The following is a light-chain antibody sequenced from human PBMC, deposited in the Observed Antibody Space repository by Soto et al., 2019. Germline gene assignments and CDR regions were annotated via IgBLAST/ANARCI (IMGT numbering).Light chain of an antibody. CDR2: GES. CDR1: QSVSSN. J-gene: IGKJ3*01. Sequence: EIVMTQSPATLSVSPGERATLSCRASQSVSSNLAWYQQKPGQAPRLLIYGESTRATGIPARFSGSGSGTDVSDTIDSYVSEDFAVYYCQHYNNWLFTLGTGNKVDIK. V-gene: IGKV3-15*01. CDR3: QHYNNWLFT.